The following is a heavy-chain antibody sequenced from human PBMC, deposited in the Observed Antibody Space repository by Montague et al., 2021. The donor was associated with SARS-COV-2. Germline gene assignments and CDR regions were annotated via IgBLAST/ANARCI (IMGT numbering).Heavy chain of an antibody. CDR2: MYYTGTS. Sequence: SETLSLTCAISGGSASGYYWAWIRQPPGTGLEWIGYMYYTGTSNYNPSLKSRVSMSIETSKNHFSLNLTSVAAADTGVYYCARGLGYTSMFRFFDYWGHGAQVTVSS. CDR3: ARGLGYTSMFRFFDY. CDR1: GGSASGYY. J-gene: IGHJ4*01. V-gene: IGHV4-59*02. D-gene: IGHD2-2*02.